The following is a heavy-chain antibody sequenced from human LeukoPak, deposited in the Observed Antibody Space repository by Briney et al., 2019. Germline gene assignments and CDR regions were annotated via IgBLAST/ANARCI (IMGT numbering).Heavy chain of an antibody. CDR1: GFTFSSYG. CDR2: IRYDGSDK. V-gene: IGHV3-30*02. Sequence: GGSLRLSCAASGFTFSSYGMHWVRQSPGKGLEWVAFIRYDGSDKYYADSVKGRFTISRDNSKNTLSLQMNSLRPEDTAVYHCAKDATTVTSQGDYWGQGTLVTVSS. J-gene: IGHJ4*02. CDR3: AKDATTVTSQGDY. D-gene: IGHD4-17*01.